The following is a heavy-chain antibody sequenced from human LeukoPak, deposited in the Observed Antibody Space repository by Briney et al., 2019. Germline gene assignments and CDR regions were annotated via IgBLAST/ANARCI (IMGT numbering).Heavy chain of an antibody. Sequence: GGSLRLPCAASGFTFSSYAMSWVRQAPGKGLEWVSAISGSGGSTYYADSVKGRFTISRDNSKNTLYLQMNSLRAEDTAVYYCAKGMDGDYVEAFDYWGQGTLVTVSS. CDR3: AKGMDGDYVEAFDY. J-gene: IGHJ4*02. CDR1: GFTFSSYA. CDR2: ISGSGGST. V-gene: IGHV3-23*01. D-gene: IGHD4-17*01.